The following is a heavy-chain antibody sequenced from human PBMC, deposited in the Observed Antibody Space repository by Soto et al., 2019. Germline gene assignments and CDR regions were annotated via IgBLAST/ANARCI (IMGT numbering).Heavy chain of an antibody. V-gene: IGHV3-73*01. CDR1: GFTFSGSA. CDR2: IRSKANSYAT. J-gene: IGHJ4*01. Sequence: GGSLRLSCAASGFTFSGSAMHWVRQASGKGLEWVGRIRSKANSYATAYAASVKGRFTISRDDSKNTAYLQMNSLKTEDTAVYYCTRPYYYDSSGSLGYWGQGTLVTVPS. D-gene: IGHD3-22*01. CDR3: TRPYYYDSSGSLGY.